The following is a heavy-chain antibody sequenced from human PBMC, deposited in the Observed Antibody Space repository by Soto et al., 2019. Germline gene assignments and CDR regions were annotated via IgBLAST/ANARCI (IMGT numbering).Heavy chain of an antibody. D-gene: IGHD3-22*01. CDR2: IPYSGDT. V-gene: IGHV4-39*01. CDR3: ARQGRNTKIVILRHYATDF. Sequence: SGTLSLTCSVSSGSISSNSYLWGWIRQPPGQGLEWIGGIPYSGDTYYSDSLKSRVTMSVDTAKHQFSLKLTSVTAADTAVYYCARQGRNTKIVILRHYATDFWGPGTAVTVSS. J-gene: IGHJ6*02. CDR1: SGSISSNSYL.